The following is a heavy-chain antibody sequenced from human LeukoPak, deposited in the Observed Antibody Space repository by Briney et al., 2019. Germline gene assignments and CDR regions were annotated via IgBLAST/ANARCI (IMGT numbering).Heavy chain of an antibody. J-gene: IGHJ4*02. V-gene: IGHV3-73*01. CDR3: TTLDFDY. CDR1: GFTFSGSD. CDR2: IRNKANSYAT. Sequence: EGSLRLSCAASGFTFSGSDMHWVRQASGKGLEWVGRIRNKANSYATAYAASVKGRFTISRDDSKNTAYLQMNSLKTEDTALYYCTTLDFDYWGQGTLVTVSS.